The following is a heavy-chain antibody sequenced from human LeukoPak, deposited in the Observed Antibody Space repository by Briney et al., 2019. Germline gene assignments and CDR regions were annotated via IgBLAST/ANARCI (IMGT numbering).Heavy chain of an antibody. D-gene: IGHD6-19*01. V-gene: IGHV4-39*07. CDR1: GGSISSSSYY. CDR2: IYYSGST. J-gene: IGHJ3*02. CDR3: ARDMTGSGWNDAFDI. Sequence: PSETLSLTCTVSGGSISSSSYYWGWIRQPPGKGLEWIGSIYYSGSTYYNPSLKSRVTISIDTSKNQFSLNLSSVTAADTAVYYCARDMTGSGWNDAFDIWGQGTMVTVLS.